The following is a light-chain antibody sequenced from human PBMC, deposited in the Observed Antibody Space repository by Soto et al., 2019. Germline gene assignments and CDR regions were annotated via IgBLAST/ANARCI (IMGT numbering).Light chain of an antibody. CDR3: QQSYRTPHT. J-gene: IGKJ2*01. V-gene: IGKV1-39*01. Sequence: DIQMTQSPSSLSASVGDRVTITCRASQGVSGYLLWFQQRQGRAPKLLIYAASNLLSGVPSRFSGSGSGANFTLTLTSLQPEDFATYYCQQSYRTPHTFGQGTKLETK. CDR1: QGVSGY. CDR2: AAS.